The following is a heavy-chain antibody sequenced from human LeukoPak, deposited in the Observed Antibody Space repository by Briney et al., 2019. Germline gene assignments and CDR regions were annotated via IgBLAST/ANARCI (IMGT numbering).Heavy chain of an antibody. V-gene: IGHV1-69*05. CDR3: ARDREPITIFGVVTVAFDI. D-gene: IGHD3-3*01. J-gene: IGHJ3*02. CDR2: IIPIFGTA. Sequence: GASVKVSCKASGGTFSSYAISWVRQAPGQGLEWMGRIIPIFGTANYAQKFQGRVTITTDESTSTAYMELSSLRSEDTAVYYCARDREPITIFGVVTVAFDIWGQGTMVTVSS. CDR1: GGTFSSYA.